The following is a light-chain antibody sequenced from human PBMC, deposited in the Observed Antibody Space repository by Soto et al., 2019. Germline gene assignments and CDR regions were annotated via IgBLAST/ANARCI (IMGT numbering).Light chain of an antibody. CDR3: SSAASTKV. CDR1: NSDIGGYKY. Sequence: QSVLTQPASVSGSPGQSLTISCTGTNSDIGGYKYVSWYQHHPGKAPKLIIYEVSNRPSGVSNRFSGSKSGNTASLTISGLQAEDEGDYYCSSAASTKVFGTGTKLTVL. V-gene: IGLV2-14*01. J-gene: IGLJ1*01. CDR2: EVS.